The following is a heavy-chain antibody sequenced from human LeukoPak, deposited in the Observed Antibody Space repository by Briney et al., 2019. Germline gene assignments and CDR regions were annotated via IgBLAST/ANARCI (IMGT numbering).Heavy chain of an antibody. V-gene: IGHV1-8*01. CDR2: MNPNSGNT. J-gene: IGHJ4*02. CDR1: GYTFTSYD. Sequence: ASVKVSCKXSGYTFTSYDINWVRRATGQGLEWMGWMNPNSGNTGYSQKFQGRVTMTRNTSISTAYMELSSLRSEDAAVYYCARGAAGYLDYWGRGTLVTVSS. D-gene: IGHD6-13*01. CDR3: ARGAAGYLDY.